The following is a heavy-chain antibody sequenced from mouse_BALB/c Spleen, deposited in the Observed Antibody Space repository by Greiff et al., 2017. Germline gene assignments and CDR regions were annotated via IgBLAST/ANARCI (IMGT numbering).Heavy chain of an antibody. Sequence: EVKLVESGGDLVKPGGSLKLSCAASGFTFSSYGMSWVRQTPDKRLEWVATISSGGSYTYYPDSVKGRFTISRDNAKNTLYLQMSSLKSEDTAMYYCARWDYGSSYYAMDYWGQGTSVTVSS. CDR3: ARWDYGSSYYAMDY. CDR2: ISSGGSYT. CDR1: GFTFSSYG. J-gene: IGHJ4*01. V-gene: IGHV5-6*01. D-gene: IGHD1-1*01.